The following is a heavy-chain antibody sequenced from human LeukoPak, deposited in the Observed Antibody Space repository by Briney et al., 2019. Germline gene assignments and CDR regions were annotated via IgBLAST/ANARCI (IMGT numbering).Heavy chain of an antibody. Sequence: GGSLRLSCAASGFTFSSYWMHWVRQAPGKGLVWVSRINSDGSSTTYADSVKGRFTISRDNSKNTLYLQMNSLRAEDTAVYYCARAPRDGYNSDYFDYWSQGTLVTVSS. CDR1: GFTFSSYW. J-gene: IGHJ4*02. CDR2: INSDGSST. CDR3: ARAPRDGYNSDYFDY. D-gene: IGHD5-24*01. V-gene: IGHV3-74*01.